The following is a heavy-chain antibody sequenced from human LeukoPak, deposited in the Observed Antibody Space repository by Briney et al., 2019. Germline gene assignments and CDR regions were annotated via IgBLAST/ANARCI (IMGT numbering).Heavy chain of an antibody. CDR1: GDSVSRDSIA. V-gene: IGHV6-1*01. J-gene: IGHJ4*02. D-gene: IGHD6-19*01. CDR3: ARGTGWPQFDY. Sequence: SQTLSLTCAISGDSVSRDSIAWNWIRQSPSRGLEWLGRTYYKSAWYNDYAVSMKGRIIINPDTSKNQFSLQLNSVTPEDTAVYYCARGTGWPQFDYWGQGTLVTVSS. CDR2: TYYKSAWYN.